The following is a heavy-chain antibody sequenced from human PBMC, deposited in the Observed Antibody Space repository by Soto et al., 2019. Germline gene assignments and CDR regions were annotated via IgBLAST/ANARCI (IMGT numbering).Heavy chain of an antibody. Sequence: SETLSLTCAVSDGSISSGGYSWSWIRQPPGKGLEWIGYIYHSGSTYYNPSLKSRVTISVDRSKNQFSLKLSSVTAADTAVYYCDREPIVWGQGTLVTVAS. V-gene: IGHV4-30-2*01. CDR1: DGSISSGGYS. J-gene: IGHJ4*02. CDR2: IYHSGST. CDR3: DREPIV. D-gene: IGHD2-15*01.